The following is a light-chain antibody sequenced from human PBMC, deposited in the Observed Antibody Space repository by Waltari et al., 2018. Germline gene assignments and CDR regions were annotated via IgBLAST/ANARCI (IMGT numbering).Light chain of an antibody. Sequence: DIQMTQSPSSLSASVGDRITITCRASQDIDNYLAWYQQKPGKVPKLLIYAASTLQSGVPSRFSGSASGTDFTLTISSLQPEDVGTYYCQKYNSAPSTFGPGTKVDI. V-gene: IGKV1-27*01. J-gene: IGKJ3*01. CDR3: QKYNSAPST. CDR1: QDIDNY. CDR2: AAS.